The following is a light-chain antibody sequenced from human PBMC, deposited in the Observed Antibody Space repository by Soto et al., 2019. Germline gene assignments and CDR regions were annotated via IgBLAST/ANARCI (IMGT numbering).Light chain of an antibody. V-gene: IGKV1-5*01. J-gene: IGKJ1*01. Sequence: DVQMTQSHSTLTGSLGNSVTIPCRASQTISSWLAWYQQKPGKAPKILIYNADTLESGVQSRFSGSGYGTEFILTIRSLQPDDFATYYCKQYNSYWTCGQGTKVDIK. CDR1: QTISSW. CDR2: NAD. CDR3: KQYNSYWT.